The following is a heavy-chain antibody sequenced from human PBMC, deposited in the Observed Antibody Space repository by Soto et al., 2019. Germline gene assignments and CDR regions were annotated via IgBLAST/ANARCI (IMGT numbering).Heavy chain of an antibody. D-gene: IGHD4-4*01. CDR1: GFTFSDSW. V-gene: IGHV3-7*01. CDR2: IKPDESEK. J-gene: IGHJ5*02. CDR3: VRGGSNYAS. Sequence: PGGSLRLCCTASGFTFSDSWMTWVRQAPGKGLEWVARIKPDESEKKYADSVKGRFSISRDNAKNSMYLQMDSLRGEDTAVYYCVRGGSNYASWGQGTLVTVSS.